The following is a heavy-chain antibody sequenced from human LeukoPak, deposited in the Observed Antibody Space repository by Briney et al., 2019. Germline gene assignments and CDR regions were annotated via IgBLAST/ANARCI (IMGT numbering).Heavy chain of an antibody. V-gene: IGHV1-24*01. J-gene: IGHJ4*02. Sequence: ASVKVSCKVSGNTLTELSIHWVRQAPGKGLEWMGGFDPEDGETIYAQKFQGRVTMTEDTSRDTVYMELSSLRSEDTAVYYCARHSSHSHFDYWGQGTLVTVSS. D-gene: IGHD3-22*01. CDR2: FDPEDGET. CDR3: ARHSSHSHFDY. CDR1: GNTLTELS.